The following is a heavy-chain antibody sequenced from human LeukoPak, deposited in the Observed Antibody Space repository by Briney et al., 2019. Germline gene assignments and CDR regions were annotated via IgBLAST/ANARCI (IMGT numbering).Heavy chain of an antibody. D-gene: IGHD6-19*01. J-gene: IGHJ4*02. Sequence: GGSLRLSCAASGFTFSTYCMNWVRQAPGKGLEWISYIGSRDNTIYYADSVKGRFTISRDNAKNSLFLQMNSLRAEDTAVYFCARDKASFGWYYFDSWGQGTLVTVSS. CDR2: IGSRDNTI. CDR3: ARDKASFGWYYFDS. CDR1: GFTFSTYC. V-gene: IGHV3-48*01.